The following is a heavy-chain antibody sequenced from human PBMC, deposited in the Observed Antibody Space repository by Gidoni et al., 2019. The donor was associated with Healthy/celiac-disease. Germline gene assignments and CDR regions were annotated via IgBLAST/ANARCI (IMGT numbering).Heavy chain of an antibody. Sequence: QSTLKESGPTLVKPTQTLTLTCTFSGFSLSTSGVGVGWIRQPPGKALEWLALIYWDDDKRYSPSLKRMLTITKDTSKNQVVLTMTHMDPVDTATYYCAHTKGPDWTPSPWGQGTLVTVSS. V-gene: IGHV2-5*02. CDR2: IYWDDDK. CDR3: AHTKGPDWTPSP. CDR1: GFSLSTSGVG. J-gene: IGHJ5*02. D-gene: IGHD3-9*01.